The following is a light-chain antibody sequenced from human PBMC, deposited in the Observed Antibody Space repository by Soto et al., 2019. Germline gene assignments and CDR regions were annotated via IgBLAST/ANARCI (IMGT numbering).Light chain of an antibody. CDR2: KAS. Sequence: DLQMTQSPSTLSASVGDRVTITCRASQSISSWLAWYQQKPGQAPKLLIYKASTLQSRVPSRFSGSGSGTEFTLTISSLQPDDFATYYCQQYNLYSPLTFGGGTKVEIK. CDR3: QQYNLYSPLT. CDR1: QSISSW. J-gene: IGKJ4*01. V-gene: IGKV1-5*03.